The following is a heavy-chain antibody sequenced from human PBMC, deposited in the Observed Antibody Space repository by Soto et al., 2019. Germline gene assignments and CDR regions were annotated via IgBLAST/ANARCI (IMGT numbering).Heavy chain of an antibody. V-gene: IGHV3-74*01. D-gene: IGHD1-26*01. J-gene: IGHJ4*02. CDR3: ARANKRSLSGSLSGSHPYYFGH. CDR1: GFTFSSYW. Sequence: EVQLVESGGGLVQPGGSLRLSCAASGFTFSSYWMHWVRQVPGKGLVWVSRISSDGSITNYADSVKGRFSISRDNAKNTLYLQMNSLRPEDTAFYYCARANKRSLSGSLSGSHPYYFGHWGQGALVSVSS. CDR2: ISSDGSIT.